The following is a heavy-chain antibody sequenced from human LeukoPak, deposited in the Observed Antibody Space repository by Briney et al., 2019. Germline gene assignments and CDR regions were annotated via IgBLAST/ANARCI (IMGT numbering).Heavy chain of an antibody. Sequence: GGPLRLSCAASGFTFSNAWMTWVRQAPGKGREWVGRIKSRSDGGTTDYAAPVRGRFTISRDDSQNTLFLQMNSLKTEDTAVYHCTTVTGNIAVAGTGDYWGQGTLVTVSS. CDR2: IKSRSDGGTT. J-gene: IGHJ4*02. CDR3: TTVTGNIAVAGTGDY. V-gene: IGHV3-15*01. CDR1: GFTFSNAW. D-gene: IGHD6-19*01.